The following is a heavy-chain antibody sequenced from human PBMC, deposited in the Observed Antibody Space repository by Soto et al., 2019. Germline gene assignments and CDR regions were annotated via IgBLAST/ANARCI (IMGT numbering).Heavy chain of an antibody. CDR1: GFSFGAYV. CDR2: ISGSGGRV. J-gene: IGHJ4*02. Sequence: GGSLRLSCAASGFSFGAYVMNWVRQAPGKGLEWVSGISGSGGRVYSADSVKGRFTISRDNSKNTLYLQMNSLRADDTAVYYCAPRARSPDQDKPYHYFDYWGQGIVVTVSS. V-gene: IGHV3-23*01. CDR3: APRARSPDQDKPYHYFDY.